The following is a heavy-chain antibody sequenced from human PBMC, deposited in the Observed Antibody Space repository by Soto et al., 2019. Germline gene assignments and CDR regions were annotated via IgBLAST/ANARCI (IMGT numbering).Heavy chain of an antibody. Sequence: QVHLEQSGAEVKKPGSSVKVSCKASGGTFSNSAISWVRQAPGQGLEWMGGIMPIFRTPDYAQKFQGRVTITADESTSTASMELSGLRSDDTAVYYCARDKGRLHLGGNYYYILDVWGQGTTVTVSS. CDR1: GGTFSNSA. J-gene: IGHJ6*02. D-gene: IGHD6-25*01. CDR3: ARDKGRLHLGGNYYYILDV. V-gene: IGHV1-69*12. CDR2: IMPIFRTP.